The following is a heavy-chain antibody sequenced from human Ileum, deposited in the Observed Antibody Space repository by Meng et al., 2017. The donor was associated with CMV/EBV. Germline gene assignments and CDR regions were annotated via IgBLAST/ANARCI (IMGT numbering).Heavy chain of an antibody. J-gene: IGHJ4*02. CDR3: AREFPGGAGRPDFDY. V-gene: IGHV1-2*02. D-gene: IGHD6-6*01. CDR2: VNPNSGGT. Sequence: ASVKVSCKASGYTFTGYNMHWVRQAPGQGLEWMGWVNPNSGGTNYAQKFQDRVTMTRDTSISTAYMELSRLRSDDTAVYYCAREFPGGAGRPDFDYWGQGTLVTVSS. CDR1: GYTFTGYN.